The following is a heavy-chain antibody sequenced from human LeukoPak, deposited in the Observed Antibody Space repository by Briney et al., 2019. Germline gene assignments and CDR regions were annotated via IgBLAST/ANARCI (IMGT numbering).Heavy chain of an antibody. Sequence: SETLSLTCTVSGGSVSSGSYHWSWIRQPPGKGLEWIGYIYYSGSTNYNPSLKSRVTISVDTSKNQFSLRLSSVTAADTAVYYCARTNAFDIWGQGTMVTVSS. J-gene: IGHJ3*02. CDR3: ARTNAFDI. CDR1: GGSVSSGSYH. V-gene: IGHV4-61*01. CDR2: IYYSGST.